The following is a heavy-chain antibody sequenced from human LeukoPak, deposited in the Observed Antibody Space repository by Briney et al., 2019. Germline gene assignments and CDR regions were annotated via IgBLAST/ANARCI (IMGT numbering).Heavy chain of an antibody. J-gene: IGHJ6*02. D-gene: IGHD2-2*01. CDR1: LFTFSSYG. CDR3: TRIYCSSTSCSFDYYGMAI. V-gene: IGHV3-73*01. Sequence: PGRSLRLSRAASLFTFSSYGMHSVRQASGKGLEWVGRIRSKANSYATAYAASVKGRFTISRDDSKNTEYMQMNSLNTEYTAVYYCTRIYCSSTSCSFDYYGMAIWGQGTTVTVSS. CDR2: IRSKANSYAT.